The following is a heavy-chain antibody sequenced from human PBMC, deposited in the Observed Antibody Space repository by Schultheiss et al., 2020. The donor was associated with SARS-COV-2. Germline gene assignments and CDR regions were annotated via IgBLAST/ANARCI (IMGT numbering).Heavy chain of an antibody. D-gene: IGHD6-6*01. CDR3: ARAGYSSSNWFDP. CDR2: ISDSGST. CDR1: GGSISSYY. Sequence: SETLSLTCTVSGGSISSYYWSWIRQPPGKGLEWIGYISDSGSTNYNPSLKSRVTISVDTSKNQFSLKLSSVTAADTAVYYCARAGYSSSNWFDPWGQGTLVTVSS. V-gene: IGHV4-59*12. J-gene: IGHJ5*02.